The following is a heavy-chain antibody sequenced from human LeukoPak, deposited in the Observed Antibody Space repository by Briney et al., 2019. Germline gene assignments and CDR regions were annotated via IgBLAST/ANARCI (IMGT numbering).Heavy chain of an antibody. J-gene: IGHJ4*02. CDR1: GGSFSGFY. CDR2: INHSGST. Sequence: SETLSLTCAVYGGSFSGFYWSWIRQPPGKGLEWIGEINHSGSTNYNPSLKSRVSISVDSSKNQFSLKLSSVTAADTAVYYCARGSDTAAGLYWGQGTLVTVSS. V-gene: IGHV4-34*01. D-gene: IGHD6-13*01. CDR3: ARGSDTAAGLY.